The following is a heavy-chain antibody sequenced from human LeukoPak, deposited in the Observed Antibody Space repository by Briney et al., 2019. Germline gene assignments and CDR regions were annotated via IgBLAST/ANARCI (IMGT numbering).Heavy chain of an antibody. Sequence: TGESLRLSCAASGLTLSRYAVNWARQAPGRGLEWVSYISPSGDSTVYAESVKGRFTISRDNSKNMLYLQMDSLRGEDTAIYYCVKKVYYYMDVWGKGTTVTVSS. CDR1: GLTLSRYA. CDR3: VKKVYYYMDV. J-gene: IGHJ6*03. V-gene: IGHV3-23*01. CDR2: ISPSGDST.